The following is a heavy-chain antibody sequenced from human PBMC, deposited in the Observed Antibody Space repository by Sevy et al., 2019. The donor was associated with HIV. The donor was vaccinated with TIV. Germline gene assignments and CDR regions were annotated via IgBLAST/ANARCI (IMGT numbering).Heavy chain of an antibody. Sequence: GGSLRLSCAASGFTFSDSWMHWVRQAPGKGLEWVANINQDGNEKYYMDSVKGRFTISRENAKNSLYLQMNRLRDDDTAVYYGATFSVGYWGQGTLVTVSS. J-gene: IGHJ4*02. CDR2: INQDGNEK. D-gene: IGHD3-3*01. V-gene: IGHV3-7*01. CDR3: ATFSVGY. CDR1: GFTFSDSW.